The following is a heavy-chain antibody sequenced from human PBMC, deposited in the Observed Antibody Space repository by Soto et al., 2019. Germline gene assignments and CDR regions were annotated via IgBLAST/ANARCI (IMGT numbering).Heavy chain of an antibody. CDR3: VKERAPFDAFDI. Sequence: PGGSLRLSCAASGFRFSAFGMHWVRQAPGKGLEWVAVIWSNGINKYYADSVRGRFTISRDNSKNTLDLQMNSLRAEDTALYYCVKERAPFDAFDIWGLGTMVTVSS. V-gene: IGHV3-33*06. CDR2: IWSNGINK. CDR1: GFRFSAFG. J-gene: IGHJ3*02.